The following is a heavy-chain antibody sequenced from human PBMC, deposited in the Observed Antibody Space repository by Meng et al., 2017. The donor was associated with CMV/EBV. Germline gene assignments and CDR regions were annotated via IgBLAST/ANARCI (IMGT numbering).Heavy chain of an antibody. J-gene: IGHJ6*02. V-gene: IGHV1-69*05. D-gene: IGHD6-13*01. Sequence: SVKVFCKASGGTFSSYAISWVRQAPGQGLEWMGGIIPIFGTANYAQKFQGRVTITTDESTSTAYMELSSLRSEDTAVYYCARRDLAARPLAAAGNYYYGMDVWGQGTTVTVSS. CDR1: GGTFSSYA. CDR3: ARRDLAARPLAAAGNYYYGMDV. CDR2: IIPIFGTA.